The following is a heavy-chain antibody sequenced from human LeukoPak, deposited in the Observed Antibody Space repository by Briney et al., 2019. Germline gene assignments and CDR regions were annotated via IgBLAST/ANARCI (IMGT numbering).Heavy chain of an antibody. V-gene: IGHV4-34*01. CDR3: ARDRHYDFWSGYPYYYYMDV. D-gene: IGHD3-3*01. CDR1: GGSFSGYY. CDR2: INHSGST. J-gene: IGHJ6*03. Sequence: SETLSLTCAVYGGSFSGYYWSWIRQPPGKGLEWIGEINHSGSTNYNPSLKSRVTISVDTSKNQFSLKLSSVTAADTAVYYCARDRHYDFWSGYPYYYYMDVWGKGTTVTVSS.